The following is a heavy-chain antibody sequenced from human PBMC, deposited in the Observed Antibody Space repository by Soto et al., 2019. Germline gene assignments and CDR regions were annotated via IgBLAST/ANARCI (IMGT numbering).Heavy chain of an antibody. CDR2: MNPNSGNT. CDR3: ARGPPSYCGGDCYAL. CDR1: GYTFTSYD. Sequence: ASVKVSCKASGYTFTSYDINWVRQATGQGLEWMGWMNPNSGNTGYAQKFQGRVTMTRNTSISTAYMELSSLRSEDTAAYYCARGPPSYCGGDCYALWGHGTLVTVSS. D-gene: IGHD2-21*02. J-gene: IGHJ4*01. V-gene: IGHV1-8*01.